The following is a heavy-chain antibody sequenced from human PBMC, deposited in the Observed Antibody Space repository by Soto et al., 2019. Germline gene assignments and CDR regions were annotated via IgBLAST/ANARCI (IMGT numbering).Heavy chain of an antibody. Sequence: QVPLQESGPGLVKPSETLSLTCTVSGASISSYYWSWIRPPPGKGLEWIGYIYYSGSTNYNPSLKSRVTISVDTSKNQFSLKLSSVTAADTAVYYCARTLGSSGWYLDIWCQGTMVTVSS. D-gene: IGHD6-19*01. J-gene: IGHJ3*02. CDR1: GASISSYY. V-gene: IGHV4-59*01. CDR3: ARTLGSSGWYLDI. CDR2: IYYSGST.